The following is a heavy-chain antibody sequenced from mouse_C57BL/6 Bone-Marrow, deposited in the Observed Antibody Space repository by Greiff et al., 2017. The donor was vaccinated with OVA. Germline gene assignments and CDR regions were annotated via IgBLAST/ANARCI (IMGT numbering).Heavy chain of an antibody. J-gene: IGHJ2*01. V-gene: IGHV1-82*01. CDR1: GYAFSSSW. D-gene: IGHD1-1*01. Sequence: QVQLQQSGPELVKPGASVKISCKASGYAFSSSWMNWVKQRPGQGLEWIGRIYPGDGDTNYNGKFKGKATLTADKSSSTAYMQLSSLTSEDSAVYLCARLYYGSSYCGYWGKGATVSVTS. CDR2: IYPGDGDT. CDR3: ARLYYGSSYCGY.